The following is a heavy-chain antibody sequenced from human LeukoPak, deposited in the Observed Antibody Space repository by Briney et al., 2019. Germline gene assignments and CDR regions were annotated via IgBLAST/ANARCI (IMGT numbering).Heavy chain of an antibody. J-gene: IGHJ4*02. Sequence: ASVKVSCKASGYTFTSYYMHWVRQAPGQGLEWMGIINPSGGSTSYAQKFQGRVTMTRDTSTSTVYMELSSLRSEDTAVYYCATLSLIAAAGTPFDYWGQGTLVTVSS. CDR3: ATLSLIAAAGTPFDY. V-gene: IGHV1-46*01. CDR2: INPSGGST. CDR1: GYTFTSYY. D-gene: IGHD6-13*01.